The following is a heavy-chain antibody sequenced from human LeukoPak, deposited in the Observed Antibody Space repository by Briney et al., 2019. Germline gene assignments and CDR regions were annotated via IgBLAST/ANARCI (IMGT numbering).Heavy chain of an antibody. Sequence: SQTLSLTCAISGDSVSSNSAAWNWIRQSPSRGLEWLGRTYYRSKWYNDYAVSVKSRITINPDTSKNQFSLRLSSVTAADTAVYYCARTYCGGDCRGYYYSYYMDVWGKGTTVTISS. J-gene: IGHJ6*03. CDR1: GDSVSSNSAA. CDR3: ARTYCGGDCRGYYYSYYMDV. V-gene: IGHV6-1*01. CDR2: TYYRSKWYN. D-gene: IGHD2-21*02.